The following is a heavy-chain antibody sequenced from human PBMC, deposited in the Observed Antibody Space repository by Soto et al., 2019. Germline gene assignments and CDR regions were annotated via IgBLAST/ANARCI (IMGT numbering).Heavy chain of an antibody. CDR2: IGRDASST. CDR3: TRGRSTTIYCGRIDS. CDR1: GFTFSDNW. V-gene: IGHV3-74*01. J-gene: IGHJ4*02. Sequence: EVKLVESGGGLVQPGGSLRLSCAASGFTFSDNWMHWVRQAPGKGPVWVARIGRDASSTSYADSVKGRFTVSRDSAKKTICLKVDSPRVEYTAGYHCTRGRSTTIYCGRIDSWGQGTMVTVSS. D-gene: IGHD1-1*01.